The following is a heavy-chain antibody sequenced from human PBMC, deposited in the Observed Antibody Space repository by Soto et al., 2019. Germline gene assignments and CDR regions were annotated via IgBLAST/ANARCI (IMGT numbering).Heavy chain of an antibody. CDR3: ARSAKEGGYDYVWDHYFDY. CDR2: IWYDGSNK. CDR1: GFTFSSYG. D-gene: IGHD3-16*01. V-gene: IGHV3-33*01. Sequence: QVQLVESGGGVVQPGRSLRLSCAASGFTFSSYGMHWVRQAPGKGLEWVAVIWYDGSNKYYADSVKGRFTISRDNSKNTLYLQMNSLRADDTAVYYCARSAKEGGYDYVWDHYFDYWGQGTLVTVSS. J-gene: IGHJ4*02.